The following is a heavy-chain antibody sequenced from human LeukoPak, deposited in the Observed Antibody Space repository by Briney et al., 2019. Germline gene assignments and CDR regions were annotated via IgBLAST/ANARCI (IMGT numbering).Heavy chain of an antibody. CDR3: ATPRNTYTTRKAPY. J-gene: IGHJ4*02. CDR2: INHSGST. CDR1: GGSFSGYY. Sequence: SETLSLTCAVYGGSFSGYYWSWIRQPPGKGLEWIGEINHSGSTNYNPSLKSRVTISVDKSKNQFSLKLSSVTAADTAVYYCATPRNTYTTRKAPYWGQGTLVTVSS. V-gene: IGHV4-34*01. D-gene: IGHD2-2*02.